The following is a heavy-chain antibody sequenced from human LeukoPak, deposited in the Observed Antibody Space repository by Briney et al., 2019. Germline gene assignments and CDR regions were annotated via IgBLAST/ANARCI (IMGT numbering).Heavy chain of an antibody. CDR3: ARQSPLHDAFDI. CDR1: GGTFSSYT. J-gene: IGHJ3*02. CDR2: IIPILGIA. Sequence: GASVKVSCKASGGTFSSYTISWVRQAPGQGLEWMGRIIPILGIANYAQKFQGRVTITTDESTSTAYMELSSLRSEDTAVYYCARQSPLHDAFDIWGQGTMVTVSS. V-gene: IGHV1-69*02.